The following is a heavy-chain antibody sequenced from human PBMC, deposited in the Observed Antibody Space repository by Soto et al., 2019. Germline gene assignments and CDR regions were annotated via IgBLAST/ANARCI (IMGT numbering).Heavy chain of an antibody. J-gene: IGHJ4*02. CDR3: AGGWYGVWNYY. Sequence: QLQLQESGPGLVKPSETLSLTCTVSGGSISSSSYYWGWIRQPPGKGLEWIGRIYSSGSTYYNPSRKSRVTISVDPSKSQFSLKLSSVTAADTAVYYCAGGWYGVWNYYWGQGTLVTVSS. D-gene: IGHD6-19*01. CDR1: GGSISSSSYY. V-gene: IGHV4-39*01. CDR2: IYSSGST.